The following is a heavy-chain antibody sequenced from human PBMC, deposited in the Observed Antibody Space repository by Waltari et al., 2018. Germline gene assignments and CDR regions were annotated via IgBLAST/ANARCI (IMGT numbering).Heavy chain of an antibody. Sequence: EVQLVESGGGLVQQGRSLRLSCTASGFTFGDYAMSLVRQAPGKGLEWVGFIRSKAYGGTTEYAASVKGRFTISRDDSKSIAYLQMNSLKTEDTAVYYCTREDGSGAHGGMDVWGQGTTVTVSS. CDR2: IRSKAYGGTT. V-gene: IGHV3-49*04. CDR1: GFTFGDYA. D-gene: IGHD3-10*01. CDR3: TREDGSGAHGGMDV. J-gene: IGHJ6*02.